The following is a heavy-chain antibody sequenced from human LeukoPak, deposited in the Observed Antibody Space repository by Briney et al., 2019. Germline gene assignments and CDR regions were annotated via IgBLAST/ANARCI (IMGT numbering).Heavy chain of an antibody. J-gene: IGHJ3*01. Sequence: ASVKVSCKAFGYTFTSNYMHWVRQAPGQGPEWMGVISPSGGSTTYAQKFQGRVTLTRDMSTSTAYMDLRSLRSDDTAVYYCAKVKLSGDDAFDVWGQGTTVIVSS. CDR2: ISPSGGST. V-gene: IGHV1-46*01. CDR1: GYTFTSNY. CDR3: AKVKLSGDDAFDV. D-gene: IGHD3-10*01.